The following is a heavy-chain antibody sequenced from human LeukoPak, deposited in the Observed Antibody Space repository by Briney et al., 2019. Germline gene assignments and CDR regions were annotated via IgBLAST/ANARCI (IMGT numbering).Heavy chain of an antibody. CDR3: AKGLGRDS. CDR2: IKEGGSEK. D-gene: IGHD7-27*01. V-gene: IGHV3-7*01. CDR1: EFTFSTHW. J-gene: IGHJ4*02. Sequence: GGSPRLSCAASEFTFSTHWMTWFRQAPGKGLEWVANIKEGGSEKYYADSVKGRFSISRDNTKNSLYLQMGRLRVEDAAMYYCAKGLGRDSWGQGTLVTVSS.